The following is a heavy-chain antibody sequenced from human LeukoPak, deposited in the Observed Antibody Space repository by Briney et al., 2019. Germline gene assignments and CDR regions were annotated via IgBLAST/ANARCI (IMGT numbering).Heavy chain of an antibody. CDR2: ISYDGSNK. V-gene: IGHV3-30*03. CDR1: GFTFSSYG. Sequence: GGSLRLSCAASGFTFSSYGMHWVRQAPGKGLEWVAVISYDGSNKYYADSVKGRFTISRDNAKTSVYLQMDSLRAEDTAVYYCARGLDGESFTFHYWGQGTLVTVSS. D-gene: IGHD3-10*01. CDR3: ARGLDGESFTFHY. J-gene: IGHJ4*02.